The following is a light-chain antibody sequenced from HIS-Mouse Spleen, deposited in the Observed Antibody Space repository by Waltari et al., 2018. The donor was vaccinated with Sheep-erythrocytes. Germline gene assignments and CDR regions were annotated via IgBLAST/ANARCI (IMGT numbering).Light chain of an antibody. CDR1: SRDVGGYNY. Sequence: QSALTQPRSVSGSPGQSVTIPCTGPSRDVGGYNYVSWYHQHPGKAPKLMIYDVSKRPSGVPDRFSGSKSGNTASLTISGLQAEDEADYYCCSHAGSYNHVFATGTKVTVL. CDR2: DVS. V-gene: IGLV2-11*01. CDR3: CSHAGSYNHV. J-gene: IGLJ1*01.